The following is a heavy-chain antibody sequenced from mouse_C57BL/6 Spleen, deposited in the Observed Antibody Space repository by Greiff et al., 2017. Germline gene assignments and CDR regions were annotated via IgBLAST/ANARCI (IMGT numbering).Heavy chain of an antibody. Sequence: EVQLQQSGAELVRPGASVKLSCTASGFNIKDDYMHWVKQRPEQGLEWIGWIDPENGDTEYASKFQGKATITADTSSNTAYLQLSSLTSEDTAVYYCTTWDYGGDYWGQGTTLTVSS. V-gene: IGHV14-4*01. CDR1: GFNIKDDY. D-gene: IGHD2-4*01. J-gene: IGHJ2*01. CDR3: TTWDYGGDY. CDR2: IDPENGDT.